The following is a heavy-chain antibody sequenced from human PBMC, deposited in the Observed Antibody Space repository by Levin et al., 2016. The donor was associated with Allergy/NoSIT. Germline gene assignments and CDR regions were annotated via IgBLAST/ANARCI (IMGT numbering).Heavy chain of an antibody. V-gene: IGHV6-1*01. J-gene: IGHJ6*03. CDR1: GDSVSGYSIV. Sequence: SQTLSLTCAISGDSVSGYSIVWNWIRQSPSRGLEWLGRTYYRSEWHTDYTVSLKGRIIIDTDTSKNQFSLQLHSVTPEDTAVYYCARNSRAYNWSPMDVWGKGTTVTVSS. CDR3: ARNSRAYNWSPMDV. CDR2: TYYRSEWHT. D-gene: IGHD1-20*01.